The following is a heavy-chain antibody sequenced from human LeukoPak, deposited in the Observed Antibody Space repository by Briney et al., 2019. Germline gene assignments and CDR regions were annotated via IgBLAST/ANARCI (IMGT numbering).Heavy chain of an antibody. CDR1: GFTFSSYW. CDR2: INWNGGST. CDR3: ARDYYEYSSSPETFDY. V-gene: IGHV3-20*04. Sequence: GGSLRLSCAASGFTFSSYWMHWVRQAPGKGLVWVSGINWNGGSTGYADSVKGRFTISRDNAKNSLYLQMNSLRAEDTALYYCARDYYEYSSSPETFDYWGQGTLVTVSS. J-gene: IGHJ4*02. D-gene: IGHD6-6*01.